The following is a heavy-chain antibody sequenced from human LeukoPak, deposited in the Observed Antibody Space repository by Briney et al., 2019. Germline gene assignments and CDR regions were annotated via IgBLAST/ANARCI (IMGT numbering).Heavy chain of an antibody. V-gene: IGHV3-23*01. J-gene: IGHJ4*02. CDR3: AQRTAGSWYSFDY. CDR2: ISGPGGST. Sequence: GGSLRLSCAASGFTFSIYAMHWVRQPPGEGLEWVSVISGPGGSTYYADFVKGRFTISRDNSKNTLYLQMNSLRAEDTAVYYCAQRTAGSWYSFDYWGQGTLVTASS. CDR1: GFTFSIYA. D-gene: IGHD1-14*01.